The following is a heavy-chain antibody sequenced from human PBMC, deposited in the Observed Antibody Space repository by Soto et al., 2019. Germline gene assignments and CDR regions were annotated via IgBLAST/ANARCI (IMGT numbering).Heavy chain of an antibody. J-gene: IGHJ3*02. CDR2: VHYSGNT. CDR1: GASISSSY. V-gene: IGHV4-59*01. CDR3: ARGYYDSNGQSNTFDI. D-gene: IGHD3-22*01. Sequence: PSETLSLTCTVSGASISSSYWSWIRQSPGKGLEWIGYVHYSGNTKYNPSLKSRGTISVDTSKNQFSLKLSSVTAADTAVYYCARGYYDSNGQSNTFDIWGQATRATVSS.